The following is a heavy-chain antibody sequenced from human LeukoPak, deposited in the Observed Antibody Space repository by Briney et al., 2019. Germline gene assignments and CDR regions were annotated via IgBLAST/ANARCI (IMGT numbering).Heavy chain of an antibody. CDR2: IIPIFGTA. D-gene: IGHD3-22*01. V-gene: IGHV1-69*05. Sequence: SVKVSCKASGGTFSSYAISWVRQAPGQGLEWMGGIIPIFGTANYAQKFQGRVTITTDESTSTAYMELSSLRSEDTAVYYCARTYYYDSSGYYCGHDAFDIWGPGTMVTVSS. CDR1: GGTFSSYA. J-gene: IGHJ3*02. CDR3: ARTYYYDSSGYYCGHDAFDI.